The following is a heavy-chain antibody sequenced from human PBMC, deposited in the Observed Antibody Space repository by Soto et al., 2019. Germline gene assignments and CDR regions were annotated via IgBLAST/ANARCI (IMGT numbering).Heavy chain of an antibody. CDR2: INPNSGGT. CDR3: ARDLSERGYSYGYRGAFDI. Sequence: ASVKVSCKASGYTFTGYYMHWVRQAPGQGLEWMGWINPNSGGTNYAQKFQGWVTMTRDTSISTAYMELSRLRSDDTAVYYCARDLSERGYSYGYRGAFDIWGQGTMVTVSS. V-gene: IGHV1-2*04. D-gene: IGHD5-18*01. CDR1: GYTFTGYY. J-gene: IGHJ3*02.